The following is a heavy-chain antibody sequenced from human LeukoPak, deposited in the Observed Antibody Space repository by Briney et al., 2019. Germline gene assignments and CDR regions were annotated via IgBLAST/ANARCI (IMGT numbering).Heavy chain of an antibody. J-gene: IGHJ4*02. CDR3: ARHQWELPDY. Sequence: SETLSLTCTVSGGSISIYYWSWIRQPPGKGLEWIGYIYYSGSINYNPSLKSRVTISVDTSKNQFSLKLSSVTAADTAVYYCARHQWELPDYWGQGTLVTVSS. CDR1: GGSISIYY. CDR2: IYYSGSI. D-gene: IGHD1-26*01. V-gene: IGHV4-59*08.